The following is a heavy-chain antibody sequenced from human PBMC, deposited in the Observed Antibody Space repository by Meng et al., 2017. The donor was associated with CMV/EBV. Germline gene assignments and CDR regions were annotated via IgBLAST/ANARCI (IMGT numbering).Heavy chain of an antibody. Sequence: GGSLRLSCAASGFTVSSNYMSWVRQAPGKGLEWVSVIYSGGSTYYADSVKGRFTISRDNSKNTLYLQMNSLRPEDTAVYYCASTARNYYYYGMDVWGQGTTVTVS. J-gene: IGHJ6*02. CDR2: IYSGGST. CDR3: ASTARNYYYYGMDV. CDR1: GFTVSSNY. D-gene: IGHD2-21*02. V-gene: IGHV3-66*02.